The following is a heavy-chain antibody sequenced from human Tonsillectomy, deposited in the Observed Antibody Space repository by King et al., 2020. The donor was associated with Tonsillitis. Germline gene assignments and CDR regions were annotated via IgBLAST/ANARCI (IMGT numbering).Heavy chain of an antibody. CDR1: GYSFTAYS. D-gene: IGHD2-8*02. CDR3: ARDTGGWRSFDY. J-gene: IGHJ4*02. CDR2: INPDSGAA. Sequence: VQLVESGAEVKKPGASVKVSCQASGYSFTAYSVHWVRQAPGQGLDWMGRINPDSGAADYALRFEDRVTRTTDTPLRTAYLELSRLKSDDTATYFCARDTGGWRSFDYWGQGTLVTVSS. V-gene: IGHV1-2*06.